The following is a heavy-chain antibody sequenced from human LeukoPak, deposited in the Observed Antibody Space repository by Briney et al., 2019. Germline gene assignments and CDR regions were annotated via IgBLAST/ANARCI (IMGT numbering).Heavy chain of an antibody. J-gene: IGHJ4*02. V-gene: IGHV1-46*01. CDR3: ARDQLGSYGLGY. D-gene: IGHD5-18*01. CDR1: GYAFTSYY. Sequence: GASVKVSCKASGYAFTSYYMHWVRQAPGQGLEWMGIINPSGGSTSYARKFQGRVTMTRDTSTSTVYMELSSLRSEDTAVYYCARDQLGSYGLGYWGQGTLVTVSS. CDR2: INPSGGST.